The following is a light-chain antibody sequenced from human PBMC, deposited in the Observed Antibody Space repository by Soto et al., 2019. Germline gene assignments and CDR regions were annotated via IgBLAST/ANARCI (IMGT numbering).Light chain of an antibody. Sequence: IHLTQPPTSLSASVGDRPTVTCRATPGIGTYSVWHQQKSGNGPTVLIYASSTLQTGVPSRSSGSGSGTDFSLTISSLPPEDVATYYCQQVDSYPRTFGQGTKVDIK. J-gene: IGKJ1*01. CDR2: ASS. V-gene: IGKV1-9*01. CDR3: QQVDSYPRT. CDR1: PGIGTY.